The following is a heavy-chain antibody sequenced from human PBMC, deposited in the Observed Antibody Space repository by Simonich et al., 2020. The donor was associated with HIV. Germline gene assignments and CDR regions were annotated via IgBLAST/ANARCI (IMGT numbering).Heavy chain of an antibody. Sequence: QVQLQQGGAGLLKPSETLSLTCAVYGGSFRGLYWSEIRQHPGKGLEWIWEINHSGITNYNSSINSRATISVDKSKNQFSLKLSSVTAADTAIYYCARRDRELILYFDYWGQGNLVTVSS. CDR3: ARRDRELILYFDY. CDR2: INHSGIT. CDR1: GGSFRGLY. D-gene: IGHD3-3*01. V-gene: IGHV4-34*01. J-gene: IGHJ4*02.